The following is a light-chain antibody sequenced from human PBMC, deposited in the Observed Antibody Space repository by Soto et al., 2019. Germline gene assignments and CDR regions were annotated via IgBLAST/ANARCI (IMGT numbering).Light chain of an antibody. CDR1: QAIGGR. Sequence: DIQMTQSPSSVSASVGDRITITCRASQAIGGRLAWFPQKPGKAPQYLIQAASILQSGVPSRFSGSGSGTEFILTINNLQPEYFASYFCLQVYSFPRTFGLGTKVEI. CDR3: LQVYSFPRT. CDR2: AAS. V-gene: IGKV1-12*01. J-gene: IGKJ1*01.